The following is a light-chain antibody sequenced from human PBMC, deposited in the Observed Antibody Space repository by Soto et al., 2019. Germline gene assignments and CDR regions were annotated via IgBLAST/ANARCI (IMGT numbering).Light chain of an antibody. V-gene: IGLV2-14*01. CDR2: EVS. Sequence: QSALTLHASVSGSPEQSITISCTGTSSDVDFYNFVSWYQQHPGKAPKLIIYEVSNRSSGVSSRFSGSKSGNTASLTISGLRAEDEADYYCSSSTLTSYVFGTVTMV. CDR1: SSDVDFYNF. J-gene: IGLJ1*01. CDR3: SSSTLTSYV.